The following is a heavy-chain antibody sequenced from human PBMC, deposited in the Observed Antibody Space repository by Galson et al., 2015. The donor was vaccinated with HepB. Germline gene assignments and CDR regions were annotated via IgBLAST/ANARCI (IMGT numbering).Heavy chain of an antibody. Sequence: SLRLSCAASGFTFSSYAMHWVRQAPGKGLEWVAVISYDGSNKYYADSVKGRFTIPRDNSKNTLYLQMNSLRAEDTAVYYCARDWGKYYYDSSGPLDWGQGTLVTVSS. V-gene: IGHV3-30-3*01. CDR1: GFTFSSYA. CDR3: ARDWGKYYYDSSGPLD. CDR2: ISYDGSNK. J-gene: IGHJ4*02. D-gene: IGHD3-22*01.